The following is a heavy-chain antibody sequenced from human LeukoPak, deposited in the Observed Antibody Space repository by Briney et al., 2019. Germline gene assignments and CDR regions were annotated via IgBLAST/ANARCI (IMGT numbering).Heavy chain of an antibody. V-gene: IGHV3-30-3*01. D-gene: IGHD3-9*01. J-gene: IGHJ4*02. CDR3: ARDLEYGILTGSMGDY. CDR1: GFTFSSYS. Sequence: GGSLRLSCAASGFTFSSYSMHWVRQAPGKGLEWVAVLSYDGSNEYYTDSVKGRFTISRDNSKNTLLLQMNSLRIEDTAVYYCARDLEYGILTGSMGDYWGQGTLVTVSS. CDR2: LSYDGSNE.